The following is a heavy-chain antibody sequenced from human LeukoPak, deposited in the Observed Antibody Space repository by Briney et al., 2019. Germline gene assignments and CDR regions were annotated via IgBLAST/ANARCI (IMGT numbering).Heavy chain of an antibody. CDR1: GGSISSYY. J-gene: IGHJ4*02. Sequence: SETLSLTCTVSGGSISSYYWGWIRQPPGKGLEWIGSIYYSGSTYYNPSLKSRVTISVDTSKNQFSLKLSSVTAADTAVYYCARYSYGLYAFDYWGQGTLVTVSS. CDR3: ARYSYGLYAFDY. D-gene: IGHD5-18*01. CDR2: IYYSGST. V-gene: IGHV4-39*07.